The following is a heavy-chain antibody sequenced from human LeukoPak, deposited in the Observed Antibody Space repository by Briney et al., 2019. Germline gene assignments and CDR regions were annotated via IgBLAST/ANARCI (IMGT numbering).Heavy chain of an antibody. CDR1: GFTFSSFG. D-gene: IGHD3-10*01. V-gene: IGHV3-23*01. CDR3: AKDGGVWFGESNDY. J-gene: IGHJ4*02. Sequence: GGSPRLSCAASGFTFSSFGMRWVRQAPGKGLEWVSAISGSGGTTYYADSVKGRFTISRDNSKKTMYLQMKSLRAEDTAVYYCAKDGGVWFGESNDYWGQGTLVTVSS. CDR2: ISGSGGTT.